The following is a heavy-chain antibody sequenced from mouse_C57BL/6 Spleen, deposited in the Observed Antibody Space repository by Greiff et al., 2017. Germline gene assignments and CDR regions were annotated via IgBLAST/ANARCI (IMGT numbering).Heavy chain of an antibody. CDR1: GYSITSGYY. D-gene: IGHD1-1*01. Sequence: ESGPGLVKPSQSLSLTCSVTGYSITSGYYWNWIRQFPGNKLEWMGYISYDGSNNYNPSLKNRISITRDTSKNQFFLKLNSVTTEDTATYYCARDRSNYAMDDWGQGTSVTVSS. CDR2: ISYDGSN. CDR3: ARDRSNYAMDD. J-gene: IGHJ4*01. V-gene: IGHV3-6*01.